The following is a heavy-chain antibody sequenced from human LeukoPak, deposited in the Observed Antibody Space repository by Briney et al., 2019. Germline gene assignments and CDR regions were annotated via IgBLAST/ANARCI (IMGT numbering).Heavy chain of an antibody. V-gene: IGHV3-66*01. Sequence: GGSLRLSCAASGFTVSSNYMSWVRQAPGKGLEWVSVIYSGGRTEYADSVKGRFTISRDNSKNTLYLQMNSLRTEDTAVYYCARESGSYYGVTLDYWGQGTLVTVSS. D-gene: IGHD1-26*01. CDR1: GFTVSSNY. J-gene: IGHJ4*02. CDR2: IYSGGRT. CDR3: ARESGSYYGVTLDY.